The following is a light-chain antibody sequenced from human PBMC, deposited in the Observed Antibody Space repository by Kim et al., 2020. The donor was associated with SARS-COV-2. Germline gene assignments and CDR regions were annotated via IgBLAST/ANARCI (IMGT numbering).Light chain of an antibody. Sequence: SPGERATLSCRASQTVSSSFLAWYQQNPGQAPRLLIYGASSRATGIPDRFSGSGSGTDFALTISRLEPEDFAVYYCQQYSSSPLTFGGGTKVDIK. J-gene: IGKJ4*01. CDR3: QQYSSSPLT. CDR1: QTVSSSF. V-gene: IGKV3-20*01. CDR2: GAS.